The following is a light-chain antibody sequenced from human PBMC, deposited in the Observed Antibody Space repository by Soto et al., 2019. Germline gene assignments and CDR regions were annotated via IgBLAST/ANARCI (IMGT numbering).Light chain of an antibody. CDR1: QSVSSNY. Sequence: EIVVTQSPGTLSLSPGERATLSCRASQSVSSNYLAWYQRKPGQAPRLLIYGASSRAIDIPNRFSGSGSGTDFTLTITRLEPEDCAVYYCQQYGSAPPTFGQGTKVEI. V-gene: IGKV3-20*01. CDR2: GAS. J-gene: IGKJ1*01. CDR3: QQYGSAPPT.